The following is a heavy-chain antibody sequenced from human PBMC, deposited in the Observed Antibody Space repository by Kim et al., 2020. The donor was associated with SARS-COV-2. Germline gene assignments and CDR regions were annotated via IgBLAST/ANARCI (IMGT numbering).Heavy chain of an antibody. CDR2: INPSGGST. J-gene: IGHJ4*02. CDR1: GYTFTSYY. D-gene: IGHD2-21*02. CDR3: ARDHRYCGGDCYTHHPTFFDY. Sequence: GASVKVSCKASGYTFTSYYMHWVRQAPGQGLEWMGIINPSGGSTSYAQKFQGRVTMTRDTSTSTVYMELSSLRSEDTAVYYCARDHRYCGGDCYTHHPTFFDYCGQGTLVTVSS. V-gene: IGHV1-46*01.